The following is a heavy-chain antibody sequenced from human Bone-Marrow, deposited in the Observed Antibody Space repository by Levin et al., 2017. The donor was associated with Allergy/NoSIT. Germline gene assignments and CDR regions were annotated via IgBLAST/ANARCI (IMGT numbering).Heavy chain of an antibody. Sequence: GASVKVSCKGSGGTFSSYGITWVRQAPGQGLEWMGGIIPTFGTVKYAQKFRGRVTFAADESTSTAHMELSSLRVEDSAVYYCARQPIIPSGSGYRYHYGMDVWGQGTTVTVSS. CDR3: ARQPIIPSGSGYRYHYGMDV. D-gene: IGHD3-10*01. CDR1: GGTFSSYG. V-gene: IGHV1-69*13. J-gene: IGHJ6*02. CDR2: IIPTFGTV.